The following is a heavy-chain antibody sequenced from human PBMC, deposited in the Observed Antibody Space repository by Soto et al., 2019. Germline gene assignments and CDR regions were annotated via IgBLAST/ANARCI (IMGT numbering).Heavy chain of an antibody. J-gene: IGHJ6*02. CDR3: ARTRSAWSDFHYYSLDV. CDR1: GFTFHSYC. V-gene: IGHV3-30*03. D-gene: IGHD1-26*01. CDR2: ISYDSTKT. Sequence: LRLSCAASGFTFHSYCMHWVRQGPGNGLEWVAFISYDSTKTYYADSVRGRFTISRDNSNSALYVQMNSLTGEDTAVYYCARTRSAWSDFHYYSLDVWGQGTTVTVSS.